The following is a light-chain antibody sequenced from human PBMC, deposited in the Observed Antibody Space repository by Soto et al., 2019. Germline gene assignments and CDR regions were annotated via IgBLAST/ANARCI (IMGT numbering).Light chain of an antibody. CDR1: HSVTSSY. V-gene: IGKV3-20*01. J-gene: IGKJ2*01. CDR2: GAS. CDR3: QLFSNSPMYT. Sequence: IVLTQSPGTLSLSPGERATLSCRASHSVTSSYLAWYQQKPGQAPRLLIYGASYRATGIPGRFSGSGSGTDFTLTISRLEPEDFAVYYCQLFSNSPMYTFGQGTNLEI.